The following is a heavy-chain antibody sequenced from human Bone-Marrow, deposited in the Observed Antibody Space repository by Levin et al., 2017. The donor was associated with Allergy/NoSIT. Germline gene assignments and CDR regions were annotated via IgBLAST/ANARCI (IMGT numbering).Heavy chain of an antibody. CDR2: ISTSEDIM. V-gene: IGHV3-48*01. Sequence: PGESLKISCSTSGFNFRTYSMNWVRQAPGKGLEWISYISTSEDIMYYSDSVKGRFTISRDNAKNSLYLQMNSLRVEDTALYYCVRFVNTVNWNYNGFDVWGQGTTVTVSS. CDR1: GFNFRTYS. D-gene: IGHD1-7*01. CDR3: VRFVNTVNWNYNGFDV. J-gene: IGHJ6*02.